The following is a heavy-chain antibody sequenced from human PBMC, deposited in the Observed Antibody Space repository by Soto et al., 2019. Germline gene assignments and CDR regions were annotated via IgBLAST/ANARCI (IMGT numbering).Heavy chain of an antibody. D-gene: IGHD2-2*01. Sequence: QVQLVQSGAEVKKPGSSVKVSCKASGGTFSSYAISWVRQAPGQGLEWMGGIIPIFGTANYAQKFQGRVTITADKSTSTAYMELSSLRSEDTAVYYCARAPHYWGARDQDIVVVPAPYYYYSFGMDVWGQGTTVTVSS. J-gene: IGHJ6*02. CDR3: ARAPHYWGARDQDIVVVPAPYYYYSFGMDV. CDR1: GGTFSSYA. V-gene: IGHV1-69*06. CDR2: IIPIFGTA.